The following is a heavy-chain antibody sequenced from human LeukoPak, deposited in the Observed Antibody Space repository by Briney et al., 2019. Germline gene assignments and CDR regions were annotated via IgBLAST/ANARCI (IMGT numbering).Heavy chain of an antibody. J-gene: IGHJ6*02. D-gene: IGHD6-13*01. CDR1: GYTFTSYA. CDR2: INAGNGNT. Sequence: ASVKVSCKASGYTFTSYAMHWVRQAPGQRLEWTGWINAGNGNTKYSQKFQGRVTITRDTSASTAYMELSSLRSEDTAVYYCAREKGRSAAAGVYYGMDVWGQGTTVTVSS. V-gene: IGHV1-3*01. CDR3: AREKGRSAAAGVYYGMDV.